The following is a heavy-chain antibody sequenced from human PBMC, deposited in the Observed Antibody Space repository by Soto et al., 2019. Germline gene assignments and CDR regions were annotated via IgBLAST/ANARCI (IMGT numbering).Heavy chain of an antibody. J-gene: IGHJ4*02. CDR2: ISGSGDST. Sequence: EVQLLESGGGLVQPGGSLRLSCAASGFTFSTYAMNWVRQAPGKGLEWVSGISGSGDSTYYADSVKGRFTVSRDNSKKTRYLQMNSRRAEDTAVFYCAKERGSGWSFDYWGQGTLVTVSS. CDR1: GFTFSTYA. D-gene: IGHD6-19*01. V-gene: IGHV3-23*01. CDR3: AKERGSGWSFDY.